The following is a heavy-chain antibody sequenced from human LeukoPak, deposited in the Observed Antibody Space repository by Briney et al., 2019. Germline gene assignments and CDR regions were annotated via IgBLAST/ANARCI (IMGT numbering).Heavy chain of an antibody. D-gene: IGHD3-10*01. CDR3: ARGTHQLWFLDN. CDR2: IYTSGST. CDR1: GGSISSYY. V-gene: IGHV4-4*07. J-gene: IGHJ4*02. Sequence: SETLSLTCTVSGGSISSYYWSWIRQPAGKGLEWIGRIYTSGSTNYNPSLKSRVTISVDTSKNQFSLKLSSVTAADTAVYYCARGTHQLWFLDNWGQGTLVTVSS.